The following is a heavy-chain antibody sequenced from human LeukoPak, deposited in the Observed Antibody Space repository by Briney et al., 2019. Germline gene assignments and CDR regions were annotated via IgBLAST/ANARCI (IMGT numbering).Heavy chain of an antibody. D-gene: IGHD3-10*01. CDR2: IRYDGSNK. CDR3: ARDGTMVRGVIQGADAFDI. CDR1: GFTFSSYG. Sequence: GGSLRLSCAASGFTFSSYGMHWVRQAPGKGLEWVAFIRYDGSNKYYADSVKGRFTISRDNSKNTLYLQMNSLRAEDTAVYYCARDGTMVRGVIQGADAFDIWGQGTMVTVSS. V-gene: IGHV3-30*02. J-gene: IGHJ3*02.